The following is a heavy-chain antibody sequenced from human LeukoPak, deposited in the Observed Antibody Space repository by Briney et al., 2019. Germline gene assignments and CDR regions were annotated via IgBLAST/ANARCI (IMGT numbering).Heavy chain of an antibody. CDR2: IYPRDGST. J-gene: IGHJ4*02. Sequence: ASVKVSCKASGYTFTNNYLHWVRQAPGQGLEWMGMIYPRDGSTSYAQNFQGRVTVTRDTSTTTVHMELRGPRSEDTAVYYCARDQEGFDYWGQGTVVTVSS. CDR3: ARDQEGFDY. V-gene: IGHV1-46*01. CDR1: GYTFTNNY.